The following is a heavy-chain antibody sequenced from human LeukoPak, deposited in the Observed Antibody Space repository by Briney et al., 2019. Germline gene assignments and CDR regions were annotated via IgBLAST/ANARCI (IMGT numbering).Heavy chain of an antibody. CDR3: ARKISAMADN. CDR1: GFTFSSYA. Sequence: GGSLSLSCAASGFTFSSYAMYWVRQAPGKGLEYVSAISSNGASTYYANSVKGRFTISRDNSKNTLYLQMGSLRVEDMAIYYCARKISAMADNWGQGALVTVSS. J-gene: IGHJ4*02. D-gene: IGHD5-18*01. CDR2: ISSNGAST. V-gene: IGHV3-64*01.